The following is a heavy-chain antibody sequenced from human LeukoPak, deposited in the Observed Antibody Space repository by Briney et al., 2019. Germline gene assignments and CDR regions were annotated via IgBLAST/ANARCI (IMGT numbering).Heavy chain of an antibody. CDR2: IDSGGST. CDR3: ARGGIDIVLI. D-gene: IGHD2-8*01. J-gene: IGHJ4*02. CDR1: VFTVSSNY. V-gene: IGHV3-53*01. Sequence: PGVPLRLSCAASVFTVSSNYMSWVREAPGKALEWVSVIDSGGSTFYADAVKGWFTISRDNSKNTLYLKMKRMRAEDTAVYYCARGGIDIVLIWGQGNLVTVSS.